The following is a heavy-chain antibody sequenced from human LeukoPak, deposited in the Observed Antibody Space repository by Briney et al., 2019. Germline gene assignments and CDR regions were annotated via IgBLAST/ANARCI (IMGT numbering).Heavy chain of an antibody. CDR2: ISTYSRYT. CDR3: ARGDLNSAGVFQH. D-gene: IGHD2/OR15-2a*01. CDR1: GFTFSDYS. Sequence: GGSLRLSCAVSGFTFSDYSMSWIRQAPGKGLEWVSYISTYSRYTSYAESVTGRFTISRDNAKKSLYLQMNSLRAEDTAVYYCARGDLNSAGVFQHWGQGTLVTVSS. V-gene: IGHV3-11*06. J-gene: IGHJ1*01.